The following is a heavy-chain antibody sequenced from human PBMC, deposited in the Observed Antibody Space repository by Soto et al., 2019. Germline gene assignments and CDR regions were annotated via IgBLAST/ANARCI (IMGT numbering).Heavy chain of an antibody. CDR2: IYYSGST. V-gene: IGHV4-39*01. CDR3: ASLEYSSSPYFDY. CDR1: GGSISSSSYY. D-gene: IGHD6-6*01. Sequence: PSETLSLTCTVSGGSISSSSYYWGWIRQPPGKGLEWIGSIYYSGSTYYNPSLKSRVTISVDTSKNQFSLKLSSVTAADTAVYYCASLEYSSSPYFDYWGQEPWSPSPQ. J-gene: IGHJ4*01.